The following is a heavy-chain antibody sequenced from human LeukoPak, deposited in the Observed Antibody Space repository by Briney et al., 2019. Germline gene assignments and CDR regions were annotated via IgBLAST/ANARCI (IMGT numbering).Heavy chain of an antibody. CDR3: ARQIASAGTAGFDF. J-gene: IGHJ4*02. CDR1: GGSISSYY. CDR2: IYSTGST. V-gene: IGHV4-4*07. D-gene: IGHD6-13*01. Sequence: PSETLSLTCTVSGGSISSYYWSWIRQPAGKGLEWIGRIYSTGSTNYNPSLKSRVTMSVDTSKNQFSLRLRSVTAADAAVYYCARQIASAGTAGFDFWGQGALVTVSS.